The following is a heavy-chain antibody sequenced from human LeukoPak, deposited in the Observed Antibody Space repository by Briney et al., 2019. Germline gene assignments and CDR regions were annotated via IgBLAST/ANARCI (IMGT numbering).Heavy chain of an antibody. CDR3: ARDQLLWFGELSLTEVGTNDY. V-gene: IGHV3-30-3*01. Sequence: GGSLRLSCAASGFTFSSYAMHWVRQAPGKGLEWVAVISYDGSNKYYADSVKGRFTISRDNSKNTLYLQMNSLRAEDTAVYYCARDQLLWFGELSLTEVGTNDYWGQGTLVTVSS. CDR1: GFTFSSYA. CDR2: ISYDGSNK. J-gene: IGHJ4*02. D-gene: IGHD3-10*01.